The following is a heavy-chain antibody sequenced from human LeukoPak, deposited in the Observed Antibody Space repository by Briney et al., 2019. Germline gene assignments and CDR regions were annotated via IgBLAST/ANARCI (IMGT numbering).Heavy chain of an antibody. CDR1: GFTLSSYA. J-gene: IGHJ4*02. CDR3: AKLFEWTVTTPFDY. D-gene: IGHD4-17*01. CDR2: ISGSGGST. Sequence: GGSLRLSCAASGFTLSSYAMSWVRQAPGKGLEWVSAISGSGGSTYYADSVKGRFTISRDNSKNTLYLQMNSLRAEDTAVYYCAKLFEWTVTTPFDYWGQGTLVTVSS. V-gene: IGHV3-23*01.